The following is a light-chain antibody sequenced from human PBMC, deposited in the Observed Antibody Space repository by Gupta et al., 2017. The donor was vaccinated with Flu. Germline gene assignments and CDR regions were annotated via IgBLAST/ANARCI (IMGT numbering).Light chain of an antibody. J-gene: IGLJ1*01. CDR1: SSAVGGSKY. CDR3: SSYTSTNTFYV. Sequence: ITISCTGTSSAVGGSKYVSWYQPPPGKAPKLIIYDVTNRPSGVSGRFSGSKSGTTASLTISGLEAEDESDYFCSSYTSTNTFYVFGTGTKVTVL. V-gene: IGLV2-14*04. CDR2: DVT.